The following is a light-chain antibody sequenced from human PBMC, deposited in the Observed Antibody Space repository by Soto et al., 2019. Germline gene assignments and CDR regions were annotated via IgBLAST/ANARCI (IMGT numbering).Light chain of an antibody. CDR3: QQYTGYSQWT. CDR1: QTISSW. CDR2: KAS. V-gene: IGKV1-5*03. J-gene: IGKJ1*01. Sequence: DIQMTQPPSTRFGSLGDRVTITCGASQTISSWLAWYQQKPGKAPKLLFYKASTLKSGVPSRFSGSGSGTDFSLTISSLQPVDFATYYCQQYTGYSQWTFGPGTKVDIK.